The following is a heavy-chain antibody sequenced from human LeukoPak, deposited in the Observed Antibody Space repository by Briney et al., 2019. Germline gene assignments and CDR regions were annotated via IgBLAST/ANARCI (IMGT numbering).Heavy chain of an antibody. J-gene: IGHJ4*02. CDR1: GGSINSNSHH. Sequence: SETLSLTCSVSGGSINSNSHHWDWIRQAPGKGLEWIGNIYYSGTTSYNPSLKSRVTISVDTSKNQFSLRLSFVTAADTAVYYCARRGDILTDYAFDYWGQGTLVTVSS. CDR3: ARRGDILTDYAFDY. V-gene: IGHV4-39*01. CDR2: IYYSGTT. D-gene: IGHD3-9*01.